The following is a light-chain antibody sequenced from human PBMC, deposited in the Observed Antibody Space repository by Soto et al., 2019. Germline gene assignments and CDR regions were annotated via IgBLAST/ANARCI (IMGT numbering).Light chain of an antibody. J-gene: IGKJ4*01. V-gene: IGKV1-9*01. CDR3: QQLNSYLRT. CDR2: AAS. CDR1: QGISSY. Sequence: DIQLTQSPSFLSASVGDRVTITCRASQGISSYLAWYQQKPGKAPKLLIYAASTLQSGVPSRFSGSGSGTEFTVRFSSVQPEDFSTYYCQQLNSYLRTFGGGTKVEIK.